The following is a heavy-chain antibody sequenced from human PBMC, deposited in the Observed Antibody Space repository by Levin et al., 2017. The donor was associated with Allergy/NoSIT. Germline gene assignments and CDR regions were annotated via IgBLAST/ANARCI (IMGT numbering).Heavy chain of an antibody. V-gene: IGHV3-23*01. D-gene: IGHD3-16*02. CDR1: GFTFSSYA. CDR2: ISGSGGST. Sequence: GGSLRLSCAASGFTFSSYAMSWVRQAPGKGLEWVSAISGSGGSTYYADSVKGRFTISRDNSKNTLYLQMNSLRAEDTAVYYCAKDASYYDYVWGSYRPDYWGQGTLVTVSS. CDR3: AKDASYYDYVWGSYRPDY. J-gene: IGHJ4*02.